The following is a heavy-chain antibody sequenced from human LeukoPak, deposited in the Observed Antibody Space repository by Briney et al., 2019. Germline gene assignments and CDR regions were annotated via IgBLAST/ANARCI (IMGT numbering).Heavy chain of an antibody. D-gene: IGHD6-19*01. CDR1: GASFSGYY. CDR3: ARGGSGWYTKDAFDI. Sequence: SETLSLTCAVYGASFSGYYWSWIRQPPGKGLEWIGEINHSGSNDYNPSLKSRAIISVEASKNQLSLKLSSVTAADTAVYYCARGGSGWYTKDAFDIWGRGTMVTVSS. V-gene: IGHV4-34*01. J-gene: IGHJ3*02. CDR2: INHSGSN.